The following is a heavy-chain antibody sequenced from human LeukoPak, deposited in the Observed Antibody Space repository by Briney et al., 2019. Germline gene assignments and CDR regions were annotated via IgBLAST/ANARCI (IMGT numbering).Heavy chain of an antibody. D-gene: IGHD3-16*01. CDR1: GYTFTGYY. V-gene: IGHV1-2*02. J-gene: IGHJ3*02. Sequence: ASVKVSCKASGYTFTGYYMHWVRQAPGQGLEWMGWINPNSGGTNYAQKFQGRVTMTRDTSISTAYMELSRLRSDDTAVYYCARQSPGEDYAFDIWGQGTMVTVSS. CDR3: ARQSPGEDYAFDI. CDR2: INPNSGGT.